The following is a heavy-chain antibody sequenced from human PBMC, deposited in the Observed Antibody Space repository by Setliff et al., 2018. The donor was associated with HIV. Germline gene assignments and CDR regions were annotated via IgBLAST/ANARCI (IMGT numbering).Heavy chain of an antibody. V-gene: IGHV5-51*01. Sequence: PGESLKISCKGSGYSFTSYWIGWVRQMPGKGLEWMGIIYPGDSDTRYSPSFQGRVTLTRDTSTSTVYMELSSLRSEDTAMYYCARGRWDMAAAGTTEYFQYWGQGTLVTVSS. J-gene: IGHJ1*01. CDR1: GYSFTSYW. D-gene: IGHD6-13*01. CDR3: ARGRWDMAAAGTTEYFQY. CDR2: IYPGDSDT.